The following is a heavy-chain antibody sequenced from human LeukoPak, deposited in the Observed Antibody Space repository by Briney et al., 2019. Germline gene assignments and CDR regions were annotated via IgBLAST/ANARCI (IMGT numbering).Heavy chain of an antibody. V-gene: IGHV3-15*01. Sequence: GGSLRLSCAASGFTFSNAWMSWVRQAPGKGLEWVGRIKSKTDGGTTDYAAPVKGRFTISRDDSKNTLYLQMNSLKTEDTAVYYCTTDREAAADFDCWGQGTLVTVSS. CDR3: TTDREAAADFDC. CDR2: IKSKTDGGTT. D-gene: IGHD6-13*01. CDR1: GFTFSNAW. J-gene: IGHJ4*02.